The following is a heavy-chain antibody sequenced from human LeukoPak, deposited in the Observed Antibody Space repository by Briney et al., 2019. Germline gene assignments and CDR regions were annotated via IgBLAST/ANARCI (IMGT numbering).Heavy chain of an antibody. CDR1: GYTFTTHG. CDR2: ISTSKGDT. CDR3: ARDWPTVITDY. D-gene: IGHD4-11*01. J-gene: IGHJ4*02. V-gene: IGHV1-18*01. Sequence: ASVKVSCKTSGYTFTTHGISWVRQAPGQGLEWMEWISTSKGDTNYAQKFKGRLTMTTDRSTSTAYMELRSLSSDDTAVYYCARDWPTVITDYWGQGTLVTVSS.